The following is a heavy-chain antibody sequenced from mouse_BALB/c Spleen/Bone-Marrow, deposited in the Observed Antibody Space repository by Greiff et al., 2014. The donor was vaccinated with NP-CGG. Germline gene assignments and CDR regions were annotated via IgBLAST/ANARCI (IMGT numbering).Heavy chain of an antibody. CDR1: GFTFSSYA. CDR3: VYGNYSYYYAMDF. V-gene: IGHV5-6-5*01. Sequence: EVKLMESGGGLVKPGGSLKLSCAASGFTFSSYAMSWVRQSPEKRLEWVASISSGGSTFYPDSVKGRLTISRENARNILYLQMSSLRSEDTAMYYCVYGNYSYYYAMDFWGQGTSVTVSS. CDR2: ISSGGST. J-gene: IGHJ4*01. D-gene: IGHD2-1*01.